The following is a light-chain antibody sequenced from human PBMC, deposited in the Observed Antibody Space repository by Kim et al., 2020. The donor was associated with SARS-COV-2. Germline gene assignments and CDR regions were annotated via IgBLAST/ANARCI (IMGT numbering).Light chain of an antibody. Sequence: QSVLTQPPSASGSPGQSVTISCTGTSSDVGAYKYVSWYQQHPGKAPKLMIFEVNERPSGVPDRFSGSKSGNTASLTVSGLQAEDEADYYCSSYAGTSGYVFGTGTEVTVL. CDR3: SSYAGTSGYV. V-gene: IGLV2-8*01. J-gene: IGLJ1*01. CDR1: SSDVGAYKY. CDR2: EVN.